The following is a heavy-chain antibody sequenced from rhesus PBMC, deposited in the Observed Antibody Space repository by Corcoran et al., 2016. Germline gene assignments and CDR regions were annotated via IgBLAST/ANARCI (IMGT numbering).Heavy chain of an antibody. Sequence: QVQLQESGPGVVKPSETLSLTCAVSGGSISGGYDWSWIRQPPGKGLELIGYIYGSSGNNNYNPSLKNRVNFSKDESKNEFSLKLSSVTAADTAVYYCARIYTVTWLPIDYWGQGVLVTVSS. D-gene: IGHD4-23*01. J-gene: IGHJ4*01. CDR2: IYGSSGNN. CDR3: ARIYTVTWLPIDY. V-gene: IGHV4-76*01. CDR1: GGSISGGYD.